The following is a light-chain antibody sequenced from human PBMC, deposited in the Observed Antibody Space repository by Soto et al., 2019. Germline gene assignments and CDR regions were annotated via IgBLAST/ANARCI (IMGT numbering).Light chain of an antibody. CDR1: QSVGTW. V-gene: IGKV1D-16*01. J-gene: IGKJ4*01. CDR3: QQYDEYRLT. CDR2: AAS. Sequence: DIQLTQSPSSLAASVGDRVTITCRASQSVGTWLGWYQQKPDRAPKSLIYAASKLQNGVPSRFNGRGSGTDFTLTIDSLQPEDLGTYYCQQYDEYRLTFGGGTKVEI.